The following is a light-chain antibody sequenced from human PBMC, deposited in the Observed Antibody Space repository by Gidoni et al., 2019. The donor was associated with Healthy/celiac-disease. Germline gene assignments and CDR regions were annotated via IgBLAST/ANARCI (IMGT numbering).Light chain of an antibody. J-gene: IGKJ3*01. V-gene: IGKV1-33*01. CDR1: QDISIY. Sequence: DIQTPQSPSSLSASVGDRVTITCQASQDISIYLNWYQQKPGKAPKLLIYDASNLETGVPSRFSGSGSGTDFTFTISSLQPEDFATYYCQQYDNLIFTFGPGTKVDIK. CDR3: QQYDNLIFT. CDR2: DAS.